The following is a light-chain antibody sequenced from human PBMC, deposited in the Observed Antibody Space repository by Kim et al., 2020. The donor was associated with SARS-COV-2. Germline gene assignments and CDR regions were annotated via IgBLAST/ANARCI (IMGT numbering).Light chain of an antibody. Sequence: DVVMTQSPLSLPVSLGQPASISFTSSQSLEYSDGNTFLSWFQQRTGQSPRRLIYKVSIRDSGVPDRFSGSGSGTDIPLKISRVEAEDVGIYYCMQGTHRPTITFSQATRLEF. CDR2: KVS. CDR1: QSLEYSDGNTF. V-gene: IGKV2-30*01. CDR3: MQGTHRPTIT. J-gene: IGKJ5*01.